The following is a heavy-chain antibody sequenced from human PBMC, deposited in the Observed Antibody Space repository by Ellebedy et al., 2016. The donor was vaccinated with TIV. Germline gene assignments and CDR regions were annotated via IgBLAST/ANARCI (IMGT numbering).Heavy chain of an antibody. D-gene: IGHD5-18*01. CDR2: IYYSGST. CDR1: GGSISNYY. Sequence: MPSETLSLTCTVSGGSISNYYWSWIRQPPGKGLEWIGYIYYSGSTNSNPSLGSRVTMSVDTSKSQVSLRLTSVTAADTAVYFCARKVDTAPYYSYGLDVWGQGTTVTVSS. V-gene: IGHV4-59*08. J-gene: IGHJ6*02. CDR3: ARKVDTAPYYSYGLDV.